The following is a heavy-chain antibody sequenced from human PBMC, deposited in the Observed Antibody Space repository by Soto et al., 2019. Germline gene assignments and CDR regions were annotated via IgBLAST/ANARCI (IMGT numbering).Heavy chain of an antibody. CDR3: ARVDLYNYYMDV. D-gene: IGHD1-20*01. Sequence: GASVKVSCKGSAYTFSSYGIGWVRQAPGHGLEWMGWIRVHNGETNYAQKVQDRFTMTADTSTSTAYMELRSLRSDDTAVYYCARVDLYNYYMDVWGKGTTVTSP. CDR2: IRVHNGET. CDR1: AYTFSSYG. V-gene: IGHV1-18*01. J-gene: IGHJ6*03.